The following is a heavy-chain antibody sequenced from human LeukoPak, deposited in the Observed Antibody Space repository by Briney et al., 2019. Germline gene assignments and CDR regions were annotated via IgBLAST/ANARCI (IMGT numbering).Heavy chain of an antibody. CDR3: ARTTYYYGSGSHWYFDL. CDR1: GFTVSSNY. V-gene: IGHV3-53*01. Sequence: GGSLRLSCAASGFTVSSNYMSWVRQAPGKGLEWVSVIYSGGSTYYADSVKGRFTISRDNSKNTLYLQMNSLRAEDTAVYYCARTTYYYGSGSHWYFDLWDRGTLVTVSS. D-gene: IGHD3-10*01. CDR2: IYSGGST. J-gene: IGHJ2*01.